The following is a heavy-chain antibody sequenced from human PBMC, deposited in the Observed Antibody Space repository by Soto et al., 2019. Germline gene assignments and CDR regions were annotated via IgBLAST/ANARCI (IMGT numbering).Heavy chain of an antibody. CDR3: AKDDYYGSGSYYISYYYGMDV. J-gene: IGHJ6*02. CDR1: GFTFSRYA. V-gene: IGHV3-23*01. CDR2: ISGSGGST. D-gene: IGHD3-10*01. Sequence: VSLRLSCAASGFTFSRYAMSWVRQAPGKGLEWVSAISGSGGSTYYADSVKGRFTISRDNSKNTLYLQMNSLRAEDTAVYYCAKDDYYGSGSYYISYYYGMDVWGQGTTVTVSS.